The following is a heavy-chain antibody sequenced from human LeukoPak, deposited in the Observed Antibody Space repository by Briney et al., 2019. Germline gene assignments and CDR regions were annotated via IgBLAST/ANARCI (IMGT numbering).Heavy chain of an antibody. D-gene: IGHD1-1*01. CDR2: IYYSGNT. CDR3: ARHVRTATNLNYYGMDV. CDR1: GGSISSGGYY. J-gene: IGHJ6*02. V-gene: IGHV4-39*01. Sequence: SQTLSLTCTVSGGSISSGGYYWSWIRQPPGKGLEWIGNIYYSGNTYYNPSLMSRVTISVDTSKNQFSLKLSSVTAADTAVYYCARHVRTATNLNYYGMDVWGQGTTVTVSS.